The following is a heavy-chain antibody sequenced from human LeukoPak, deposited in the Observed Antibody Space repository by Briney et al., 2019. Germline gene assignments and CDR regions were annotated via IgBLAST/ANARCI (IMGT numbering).Heavy chain of an antibody. V-gene: IGHV4-39*07. Sequence: SETLSLTCTVSGGSISSSSYYWGWIRQPPGKGLEWIGSIYYSGSTYYNPSLKSRVTISVDTSKNQFSLKLSSVTAADTAVYYCARVAFWSGLWYFDYWGQGTLVTVSS. CDR3: ARVAFWSGLWYFDY. D-gene: IGHD3-3*01. CDR1: GGSISSSSYY. CDR2: IYYSGST. J-gene: IGHJ4*02.